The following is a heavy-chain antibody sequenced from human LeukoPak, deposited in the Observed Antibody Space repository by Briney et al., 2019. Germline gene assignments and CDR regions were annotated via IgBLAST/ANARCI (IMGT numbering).Heavy chain of an antibody. CDR3: TTDSPYYCYGMDV. V-gene: IGHV3-15*01. J-gene: IGHJ6*04. Sequence: PGGSLRLSCAASGFTFSNAWMSWVRQAPGKGLEWVGRIKSKTDGGTTDYAAPVKGRFTISRDDSKNTLYLQMNSLKTEDTAVYYCTTDSPYYCYGMDVWGKGTTVTVSS. CDR1: GFTFSNAW. CDR2: IKSKTDGGTT.